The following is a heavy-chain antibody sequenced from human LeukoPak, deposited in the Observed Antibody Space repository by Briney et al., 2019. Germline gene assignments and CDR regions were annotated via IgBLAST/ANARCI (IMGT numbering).Heavy chain of an antibody. CDR1: GFTFSSYS. Sequence: GGSLRLSCAASGFTFSSYSMNWVRQAPGKGLKWVSSISSSSSYIYYADSVKGRFTISRDNAKNSLYLQMNSLRAEDTAVYYCARDIDDTGFDYWGQGTLVTVSS. D-gene: IGHD3-22*01. CDR3: ARDIDDTGFDY. CDR2: ISSSSSYI. V-gene: IGHV3-21*01. J-gene: IGHJ4*02.